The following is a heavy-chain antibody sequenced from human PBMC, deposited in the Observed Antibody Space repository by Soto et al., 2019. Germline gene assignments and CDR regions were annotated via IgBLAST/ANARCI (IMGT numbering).Heavy chain of an antibody. CDR2: IKKKTAGGTT. J-gene: IGHJ4*02. CDR3: RTQWLD. V-gene: IGHV3-15*01. D-gene: IGHD6-19*01. Sequence: PGGSLSLSCAASGFTFSDAWISWVRQAPGKGLEWVGLIKKKTAGGTTDYAAPVKGRFTISRDDSKNTVYLQMSSLKTEDTAVYYCRTQWLDWGQGTRVTVSS. CDR1: GFTFSDAW.